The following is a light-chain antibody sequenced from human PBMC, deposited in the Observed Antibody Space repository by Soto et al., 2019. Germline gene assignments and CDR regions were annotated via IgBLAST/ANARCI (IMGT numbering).Light chain of an antibody. J-gene: IGKJ4*01. Sequence: EIVLTQSPATLSLSPGERATLSCRASQSVSSYLAWYQQKPGQAPRLLIYDASNSATGIPARFSGSGSGTEFTLTIRSLEPEDFAGFYGHQLSNWLPTFGVGTKVEIK. CDR2: DAS. CDR3: HQLSNWLPT. CDR1: QSVSSY. V-gene: IGKV3-11*01.